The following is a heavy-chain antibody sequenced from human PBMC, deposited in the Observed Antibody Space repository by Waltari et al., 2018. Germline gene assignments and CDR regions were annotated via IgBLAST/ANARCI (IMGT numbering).Heavy chain of an antibody. J-gene: IGHJ4*02. D-gene: IGHD3-16*02. V-gene: IGHV1-2*06. Sequence: QVQLVQSGAEVKKPGASVKVSCKASGYTFTGYYMHWVRQAPGQGLEWMGRINPNRGGTNYAQKFKGRVTMTRDTSISTAYMELSRLRSDDTAVYYCARGGDYIWGSYRSSTFDYWGQGTLVTVSS. CDR2: INPNRGGT. CDR1: GYTFTGYY. CDR3: ARGGDYIWGSYRSSTFDY.